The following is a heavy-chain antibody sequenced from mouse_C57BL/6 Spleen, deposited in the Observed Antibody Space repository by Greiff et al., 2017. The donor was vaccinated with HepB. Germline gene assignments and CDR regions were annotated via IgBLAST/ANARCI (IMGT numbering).Heavy chain of an antibody. CDR3: ARSHYYGSSFYWYFDV. Sequence: VHLVESGPELVKPGASVKISCKASGYTFTDYYINWVKQRPGQGLEWIGWIYPGSGNTKYNEKFKGKATLTVDTSSSTAYMQLSSLTSEDSAVYFCARSHYYGSSFYWYFDVWGTGTTVTVSS. V-gene: IGHV1-84*01. CDR1: GYTFTDYY. J-gene: IGHJ1*03. CDR2: IYPGSGNT. D-gene: IGHD1-1*01.